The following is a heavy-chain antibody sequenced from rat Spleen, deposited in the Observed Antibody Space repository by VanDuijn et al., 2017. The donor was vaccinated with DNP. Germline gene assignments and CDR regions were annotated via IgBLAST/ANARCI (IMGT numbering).Heavy chain of an antibody. J-gene: IGHJ2*01. CDR1: GFTVSAFP. V-gene: IGHV5-46*01. Sequence: EVRLVESGGGLVQPGRSMKVSCAASGFTVSAFPMAWVRQTPTKGLAWVASISATGGSTYYRDSVTGRFTISRDSAKSTLYLQMNSLRSEDTATYYCAKGTGPLWDWGQGVMVTVSS. CDR3: AKGTGPLWD. CDR2: ISATGGST. D-gene: IGHD5-1*01.